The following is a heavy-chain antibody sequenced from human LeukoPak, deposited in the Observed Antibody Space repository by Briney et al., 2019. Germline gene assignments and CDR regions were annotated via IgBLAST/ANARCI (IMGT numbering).Heavy chain of an antibody. J-gene: IGHJ4*02. V-gene: IGHV3-11*03. D-gene: IGHD3-22*01. CDR1: GFTFSSYW. CDR3: ASRGDTSGYYYFDY. CDR2: ISGGSRYT. Sequence: PGGSLSLSCAASGFTFSSYWMHWVRQAPGKGLEWVSYISGGSRYTNYADSVKGRFTISRDNAKNSLYLQMNSLRAEDTAVYYCASRGDTSGYYYFDYWGQGTLVTVSS.